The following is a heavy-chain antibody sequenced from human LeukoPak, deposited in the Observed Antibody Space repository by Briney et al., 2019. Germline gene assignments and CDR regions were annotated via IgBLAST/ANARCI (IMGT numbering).Heavy chain of an antibody. Sequence: SVKVSCKASGGTFSRYAISWVRQAPGQGLEWMGGIIPMFGIANYAQKFQGRVTITADESTSTAHMELSSLRSEDTAVYYCARDRPYTGGWRGFDYWGQGTLVTVSS. D-gene: IGHD6-19*01. CDR2: IIPMFGIA. V-gene: IGHV1-69*01. CDR3: ARDRPYTGGWRGFDY. CDR1: GGTFSRYA. J-gene: IGHJ4*02.